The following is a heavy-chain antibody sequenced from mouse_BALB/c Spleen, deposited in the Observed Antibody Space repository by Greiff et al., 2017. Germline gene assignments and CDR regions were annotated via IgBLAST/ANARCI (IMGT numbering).Heavy chain of an antibody. Sequence: VQLQQSGAELVRPGVSVKISCKGSGYTFTDYAMHWVKQSHAKSLEWIGVISTYYGDASYNQKFKGKATMTVDKSSSTAYMELARLTSEDSAIYYCARGKGITTVVAPDYWGQGTTLTVSS. J-gene: IGHJ2*01. D-gene: IGHD1-1*01. CDR3: ARGKGITTVVAPDY. CDR1: GYTFTDYA. CDR2: ISTYYGDA. V-gene: IGHV1S137*01.